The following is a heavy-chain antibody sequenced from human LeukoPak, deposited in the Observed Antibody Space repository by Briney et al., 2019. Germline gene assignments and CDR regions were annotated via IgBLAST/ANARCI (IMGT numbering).Heavy chain of an antibody. CDR3: AKDQELELPGVGAFDI. J-gene: IGHJ3*02. CDR2: ISGSGVST. Sequence: GGSLRLSCAASGFTFSSYAMSWIRQAPGKGLEWVSAISGSGVSTYYADSVKGRFTVSRDNSKNTLYLQMNSLRAEDTAVYYCAKDQELELPGVGAFDIWGQGTMVTVSS. D-gene: IGHD1-7*01. V-gene: IGHV3-23*01. CDR1: GFTFSSYA.